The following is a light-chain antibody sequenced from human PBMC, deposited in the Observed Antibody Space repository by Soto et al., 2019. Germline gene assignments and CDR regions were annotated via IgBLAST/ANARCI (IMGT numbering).Light chain of an antibody. CDR3: CSYAGSTVFYV. CDR2: AVR. J-gene: IGLJ1*01. V-gene: IGLV2-11*01. Sequence: QSALTQPRSVSGSRGQTVTISCTGSSSDIGAYNFVSWYQQFAGQAPKLLIFAVRKRPAGVPARFSASKSGNTASLTISGLEAEDEADYYCCSYAGSTVFYVFGTGTKLTVL. CDR1: SSDIGAYNF.